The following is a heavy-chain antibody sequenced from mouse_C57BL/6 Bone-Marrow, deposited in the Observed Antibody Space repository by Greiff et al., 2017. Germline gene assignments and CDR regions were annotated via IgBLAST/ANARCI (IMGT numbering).Heavy chain of an antibody. CDR2: IYPGSGST. V-gene: IGHV1-55*01. CDR3: ARPFDY. CDR1: GYTFTSYW. Sequence: QVQLKQPGAELVKPGASVKMSCKASGYTFTSYWITWVKQRPGQGLEWIGDIYPGSGSTNYNDKFKSKATLTVDTSSSPAYMQLSSLTSEDSAVYYCARPFDYWGQGTTLTVSS. J-gene: IGHJ2*01.